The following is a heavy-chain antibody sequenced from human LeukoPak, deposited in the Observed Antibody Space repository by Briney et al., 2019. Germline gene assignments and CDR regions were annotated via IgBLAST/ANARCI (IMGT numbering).Heavy chain of an antibody. V-gene: IGHV3-13*01. D-gene: IGHD1-26*01. Sequence: GGSLRLSCAASGFTFSSYDMHWVRQTTGKGLEWVSAIGTAGDTYYPGSVKGRFTISRENAKKSLYLQMNSLRDGDTAVYYCARGPIVGATIGFLNYWGQGTLVTVSS. CDR1: GFTFSSYD. CDR2: IGTAGDT. CDR3: ARGPIVGATIGFLNY. J-gene: IGHJ4*02.